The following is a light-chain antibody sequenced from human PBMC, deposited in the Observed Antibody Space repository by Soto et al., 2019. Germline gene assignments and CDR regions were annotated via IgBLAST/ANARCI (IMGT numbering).Light chain of an antibody. V-gene: IGKV3-15*01. CDR2: YAS. CDR3: QQYNDWPPIT. Sequence: EIMMTQSPVTLSVSPGEWTTLSCRSRKSVSNNLAWYQQKPGQAPRLLIYYASTRATGIPARFSGSGSGTEFTLTISGLQSEDFALYYCQQYNDWPPITFGQGTRLEI. CDR1: KSVSNN. J-gene: IGKJ5*01.